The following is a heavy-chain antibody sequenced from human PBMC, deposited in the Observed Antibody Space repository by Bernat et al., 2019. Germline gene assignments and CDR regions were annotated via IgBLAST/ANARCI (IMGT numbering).Heavy chain of an antibody. J-gene: IGHJ5*01. CDR3: ARGGVDNSNYGGLCDS. V-gene: IGHV4-34*02. CDR1: DGAFSTYY. CDR2: INHSGST. Sequence: QAQLQQWGAGMLKPSETLPFTCAVSDGAFSTYYWGWIRQPPGKGLEWIGEINHSGSTNDNPSLKSRVTMSVDTSRNRFSLKLSSVTAADSVIYFCARGGVDNSNYGGLCDSWGQGTLLTVSS. D-gene: IGHD4-4*01.